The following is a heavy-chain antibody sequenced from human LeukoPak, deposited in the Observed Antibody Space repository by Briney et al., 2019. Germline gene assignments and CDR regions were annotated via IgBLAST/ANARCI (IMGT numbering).Heavy chain of an antibody. CDR2: ISSSSSYI. V-gene: IGHV3-21*01. D-gene: IGHD3-3*01. J-gene: IGHJ4*02. Sequence: GGSLRLSCAASGFTFSSYSMNWVRQAPGKGLEWVSSISSSSSYIYYADSVKGRFTISRDNAKNSLYLQMNSLRAEDTAVYYCARDPYDFWSGYYKGNDYRGQGTLVTVSS. CDR3: ARDPYDFWSGYYKGNDY. CDR1: GFTFSSYS.